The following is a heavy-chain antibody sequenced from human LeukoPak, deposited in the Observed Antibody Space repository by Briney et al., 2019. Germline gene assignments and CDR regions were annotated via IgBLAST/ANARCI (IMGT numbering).Heavy chain of an antibody. J-gene: IGHJ5*02. D-gene: IGHD4-23*01. CDR2: FYYSGTT. CDR3: ARDYGGRWFDP. Sequence: PSETLSLTCTVSGGSISSGSYYWCWIRQHPGKGLEWIGYFYYSGTTYYNPSLESRVTIQVDPSPTQFPLKLRSVPDADTAVYYCARDYGGRWFDPWGQGTLVTVSS. CDR1: GGSISSGSYY. V-gene: IGHV4-31*03.